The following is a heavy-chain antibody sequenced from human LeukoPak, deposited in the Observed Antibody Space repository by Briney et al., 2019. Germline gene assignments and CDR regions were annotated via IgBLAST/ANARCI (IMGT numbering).Heavy chain of an antibody. CDR3: AKDHLEVCLDY. CDR2: IRYDGSNK. V-gene: IGHV3-30*02. J-gene: IGHJ4*02. CDR1: GFSFSSYG. Sequence: PGGSLRLSCAVSGFSFSSYGMHWVRQAPGRGLEWVAIIRYDGSNKNYADSVEGRFTISRDNSKNTLFLQMNSLRAEDTAVYYCAKDHLEVCLDYWGQGTLVTVSS. D-gene: IGHD1-1*01.